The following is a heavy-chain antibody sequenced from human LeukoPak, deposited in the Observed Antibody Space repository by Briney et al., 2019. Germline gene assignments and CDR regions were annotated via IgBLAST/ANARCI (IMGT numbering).Heavy chain of an antibody. CDR1: GFTVSSNY. CDR3: AREVAVAGNRRWFDP. Sequence: GGSLRLSCAASGFTVSSNYMSWVRQAPGKGLEWVSVIYSGGSTYYADSVKGRFTISRDNSKNTLYLQMNSLRAEDTAVYYCAREVAVAGNRRWFDPWGQGTLVTVSS. CDR2: IYSGGST. D-gene: IGHD6-19*01. V-gene: IGHV3-53*01. J-gene: IGHJ5*02.